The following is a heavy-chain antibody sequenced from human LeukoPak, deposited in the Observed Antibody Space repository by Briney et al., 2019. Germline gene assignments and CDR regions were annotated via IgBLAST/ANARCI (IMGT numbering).Heavy chain of an antibody. V-gene: IGHV5-51*01. J-gene: IGHJ4*02. Sequence: PGESLKISCKGFGYSFTTYWIGWVRQMPGKGLEWMGIIYPGDSDTRYSPSFQGQVTISADKSISTAYLQWSSLKASDSAMYYCARQVAANKIFDYWGQGTLVTVSS. CDR3: ARQVAANKIFDY. D-gene: IGHD6-19*01. CDR1: GYSFTTYW. CDR2: IYPGDSDT.